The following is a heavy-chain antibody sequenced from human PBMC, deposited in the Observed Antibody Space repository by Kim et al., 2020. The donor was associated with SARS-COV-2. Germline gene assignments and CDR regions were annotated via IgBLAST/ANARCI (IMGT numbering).Heavy chain of an antibody. CDR3: ARVPLSPLGRLYGMDV. V-gene: IGHV4-30-2*01. D-gene: IGHD6-25*01. J-gene: IGHJ6*02. Sequence: SLKSRVPITVDRSRNQFSLKLSSVTAADTAVYYCARVPLSPLGRLYGMDVWGQGTTVTVSS.